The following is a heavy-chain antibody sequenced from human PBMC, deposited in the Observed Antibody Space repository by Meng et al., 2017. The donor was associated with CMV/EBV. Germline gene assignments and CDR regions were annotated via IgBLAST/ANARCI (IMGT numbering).Heavy chain of an antibody. J-gene: IGHJ6*02. CDR1: GYTFTSYD. V-gene: IGHV1-8*03. D-gene: IGHD3-22*01. Sequence: ASVKVSCKASGYTFTSYDINWVRQATGQGLEWMGWMNPNSGNTGYAQKFQGRVTITTDESTSTAYMELSSLRSEDTAVYYCARGYYYDSSGHRDYYYYYGMDVWGQGTTVTVSS. CDR2: MNPNSGNT. CDR3: ARGYYYDSSGHRDYYYYYGMDV.